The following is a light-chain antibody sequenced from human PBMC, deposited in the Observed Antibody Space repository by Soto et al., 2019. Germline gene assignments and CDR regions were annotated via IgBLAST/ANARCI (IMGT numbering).Light chain of an antibody. CDR2: DAS. J-gene: IGKJ2*01. CDR3: QQYNSYSGT. Sequence: DIQMTQSTSTLSASVGDRVTITCRASQSISSCLAWYQHKPGKAPKLLIYDASSLESGVPSRFSGSGSGTEVTLTISSLQPDDFATYYCQQYNSYSGTFGQGTKLEIK. CDR1: QSISSC. V-gene: IGKV1-5*01.